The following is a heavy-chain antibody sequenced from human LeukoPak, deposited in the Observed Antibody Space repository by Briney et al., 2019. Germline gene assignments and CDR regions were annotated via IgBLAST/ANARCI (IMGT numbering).Heavy chain of an antibody. CDR3: ARVGYSSGWYDDY. D-gene: IGHD6-19*01. V-gene: IGHV1-3*01. CDR1: GYTFTSYA. CDR2: INAGNGNT. Sequence: ASVKVSCKASGYTFTSYAMHWVRQAPGQRLEWMGWINAGNGNTKYSQKFQGRVTITRDTSISTAYMELRSLRSDDTAVYYCARVGYSSGWYDDYWGQGTLVTVSS. J-gene: IGHJ4*02.